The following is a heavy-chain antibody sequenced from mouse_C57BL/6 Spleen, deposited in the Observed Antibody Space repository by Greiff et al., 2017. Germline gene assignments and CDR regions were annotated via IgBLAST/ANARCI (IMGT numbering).Heavy chain of an antibody. V-gene: IGHV1-82*01. CDR1: GYAFSSSW. Sequence: QVHVKQSGPELVKPGASVKISCKASGYAFSSSWMNWVKQRPGKGLEWIGRIYPGDGDTNYNGKFKGKATLTADKSSSTAYMQLSSLTSEDSAVYFCARSAQITTVVPFWYFDVWGTGATVTVSS. CDR3: ARSAQITTVVPFWYFDV. CDR2: IYPGDGDT. J-gene: IGHJ1*03. D-gene: IGHD1-1*01.